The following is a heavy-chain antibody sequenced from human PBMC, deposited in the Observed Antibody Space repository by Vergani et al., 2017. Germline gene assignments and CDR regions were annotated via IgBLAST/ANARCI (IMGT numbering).Heavy chain of an antibody. V-gene: IGHV4-61*02. J-gene: IGHJ4*02. CDR3: ARGDPSGTYLGLWGY. Sequence: QVQLQESGPGLVKPSQTLSLTCTVSGSSISSGSYYWSWIRQPAGKGLEWIGRIYTSGSTNYNPSLKSRVTISVDTSKNQFSLKLSSVTAADTAVCYCARGDPSGTYLGLWGYWGQGTLVTVSS. CDR1: GSSISSGSYY. CDR2: IYTSGST. D-gene: IGHD1-14*01.